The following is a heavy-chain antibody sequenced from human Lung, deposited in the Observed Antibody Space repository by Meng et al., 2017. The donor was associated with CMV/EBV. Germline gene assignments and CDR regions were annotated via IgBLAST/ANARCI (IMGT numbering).Heavy chain of an antibody. Sequence: GGSXRLXCAASGFPFSSYAMSWVRQAPGKGLEWVSSISGSVGNTYYADSVKGRFTISRDNSGDTLYMQMSSLRAEDTAVYYCAREEAMVGYYTNWFDAWGQGAXVT. J-gene: IGHJ5*02. V-gene: IGHV3-23*01. CDR2: ISGSVGNT. D-gene: IGHD5-18*01. CDR3: AREEAMVGYYTNWFDA. CDR1: GFPFSSYA.